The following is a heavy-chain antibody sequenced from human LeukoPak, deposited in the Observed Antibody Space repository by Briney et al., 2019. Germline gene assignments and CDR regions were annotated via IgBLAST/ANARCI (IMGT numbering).Heavy chain of an antibody. D-gene: IGHD3/OR15-3a*01. CDR2: TYYSGST. CDR3: ARWTLQSRYNWFDP. J-gene: IGHJ5*02. CDR1: GGSISSYY. Sequence: SETLSLTCTVSGGSISSYYWSWIRQPPGKGLEWIGYTYYSGSTNYNPCLKSRVTISVDTSKNQFSLKLSSVTAADTAVYYCARWTLQSRYNWFDPWGQGTLVTVSS. V-gene: IGHV4-59*01.